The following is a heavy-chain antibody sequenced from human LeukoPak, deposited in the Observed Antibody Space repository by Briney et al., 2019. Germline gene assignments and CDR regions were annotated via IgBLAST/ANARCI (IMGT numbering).Heavy chain of an antibody. J-gene: IGHJ4*02. D-gene: IGHD3-22*01. Sequence: SETLSLTCAVYGVSFSGYYWSWIRQPPGKGLEWIGEINHSGSTNYNPSLKSRVTISVDTSKNQFSLKLSSVTAADTAVYYCARGMDDSSGYYHFDYWGQGTLVTVSS. V-gene: IGHV4-34*01. CDR1: GVSFSGYY. CDR2: INHSGST. CDR3: ARGMDDSSGYYHFDY.